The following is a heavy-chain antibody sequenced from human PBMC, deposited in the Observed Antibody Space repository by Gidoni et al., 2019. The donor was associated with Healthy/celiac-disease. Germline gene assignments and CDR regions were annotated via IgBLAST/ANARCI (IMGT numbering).Heavy chain of an antibody. CDR2: ISAYNGNT. Sequence: QVQLVQSGAEVKKPGASVKVSCKSSGYTFTSYGISWVRQAPGQGLEWMGWISAYNGNTNYAQKLQGRVTMTTDTSTSTAYMELRSLRSDDTAVYYCAIIVVVPAAIQSLTFLYWGQGTLVTVSS. V-gene: IGHV1-18*01. CDR1: GYTFTSYG. CDR3: AIIVVVPAAIQSLTFLY. D-gene: IGHD2-2*01. J-gene: IGHJ4*02.